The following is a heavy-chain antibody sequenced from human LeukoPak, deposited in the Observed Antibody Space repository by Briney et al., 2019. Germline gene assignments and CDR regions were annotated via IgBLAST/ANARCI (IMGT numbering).Heavy chain of an antibody. Sequence: GGSLRLSCAASGFTFDDYAMSWVRQAPGKGLEWVSGINWNGGNTGSADSVKGRLTISRDNAKNSLYLQMNSLRAEDTALYYCAATYSGNWEFDYWGQGTLVTVSS. CDR2: INWNGGNT. D-gene: IGHD1-26*01. CDR1: GFTFDDYA. V-gene: IGHV3-20*04. CDR3: AATYSGNWEFDY. J-gene: IGHJ4*02.